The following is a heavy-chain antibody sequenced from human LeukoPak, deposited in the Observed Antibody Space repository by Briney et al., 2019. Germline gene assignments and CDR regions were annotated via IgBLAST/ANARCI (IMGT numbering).Heavy chain of an antibody. CDR3: ASSCSSTSCYGRDV. CDR1: GFTFDDYG. Sequence: GRSLRLSCAASGFTFDDYGMSWVRQAPGKGLGWVSGINWNGGSTGYADSVKGRFTISRDNAKNSLYLQMNSLRAEDTALYHCASSCSSTSCYGRDVWGKGTTVTVCS. D-gene: IGHD2-2*01. CDR2: INWNGGST. V-gene: IGHV3-20*01. J-gene: IGHJ6*04.